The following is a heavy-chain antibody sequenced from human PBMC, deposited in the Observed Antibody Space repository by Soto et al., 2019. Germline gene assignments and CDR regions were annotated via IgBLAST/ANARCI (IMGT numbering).Heavy chain of an antibody. V-gene: IGHV1-2*02. D-gene: IGHD1-26*01. CDR1: GYTLTDYF. Sequence: GASVKVSCKASGYTLTDYFMHWVRQAPGQGLEWMGCINPKSGDTYYSQKFQGRVTMTRDTSFTTAYMELRRMRSDDTAMYFCTRSVGSHSYYGMDVWGQGTSVTVSS. CDR2: INPKSGDT. CDR3: TRSVGSHSYYGMDV. J-gene: IGHJ6*02.